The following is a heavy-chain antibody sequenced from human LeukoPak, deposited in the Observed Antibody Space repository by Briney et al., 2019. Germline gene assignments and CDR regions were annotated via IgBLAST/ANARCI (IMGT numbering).Heavy chain of an antibody. D-gene: IGHD1-26*01. Sequence: KPGGSLRLSCAASGFTFSSYSMNWVRQAPGKGLEWVSSISSSGSYIYYADSLKGRFAISRDNAKNSLYLQMNSLRAEDTAVYYCARDLAVGVIVPHSDAFDIWGQGTMVIVSS. CDR2: ISSSGSYI. CDR1: GFTFSSYS. J-gene: IGHJ3*02. CDR3: ARDLAVGVIVPHSDAFDI. V-gene: IGHV3-21*01.